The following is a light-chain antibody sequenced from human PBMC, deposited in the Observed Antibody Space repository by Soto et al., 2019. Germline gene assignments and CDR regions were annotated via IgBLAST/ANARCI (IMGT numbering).Light chain of an antibody. CDR1: SSNIGSNT. J-gene: IGLJ1*01. Sequence: QSVLTQPPSASGTPGQRVTISCSGSSSNIGSNTVNWYQQLPGTAPKLLIYSNNERPSGVPDRFSGSKSGTSASRAISGLQSEYEADFYCAAWDDSLNAYVIGTGTKLTVL. CDR2: SNN. CDR3: AAWDDSLNAYV. V-gene: IGLV1-44*01.